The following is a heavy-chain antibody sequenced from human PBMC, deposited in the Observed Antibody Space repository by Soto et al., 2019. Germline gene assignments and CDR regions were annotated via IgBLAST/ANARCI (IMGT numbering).Heavy chain of an antibody. D-gene: IGHD1-26*01. J-gene: IGHJ6*04. V-gene: IGHV1-3*01. CDR1: GDAFTTSS. CDR3: ATGRYSGSAYYDCLDV. Sequence: QVQLVQSGAELKKPGASVKVSCKASGDAFTTSSFHWVRQAPGQGLEWMGWIQAASGNTKSLQRFQCRVSNTRGTDASTVYMELRSLRPEDTAVYYCATGRYSGSAYYDCLDVWGKGTPVTDSS. CDR2: IQAASGNT.